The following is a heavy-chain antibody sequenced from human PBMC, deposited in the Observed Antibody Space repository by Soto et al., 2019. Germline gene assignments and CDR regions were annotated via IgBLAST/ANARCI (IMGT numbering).Heavy chain of an antibody. V-gene: IGHV3-23*01. Sequence: GGSLRLSCAASGLTFSSFAMSWVRQAPGKGLEWVSVISDSGSRTYYADSVKGRFTISRDNSKNTVYLQMNSLRAEDTAVYYCAKGGSMWVHTYMDVWGKGTTVTVSS. D-gene: IGHD1-26*01. J-gene: IGHJ6*03. CDR1: GLTFSSFA. CDR3: AKGGSMWVHTYMDV. CDR2: ISDSGSRT.